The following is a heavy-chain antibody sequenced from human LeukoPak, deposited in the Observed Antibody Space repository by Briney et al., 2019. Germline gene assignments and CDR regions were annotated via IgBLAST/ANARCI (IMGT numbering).Heavy chain of an antibody. Sequence: GGSLRLSCAASGFTFGSYEMNWVRQAPGMGLEWVSYISGSGSTINYADSVKGRFTISRDNSKNTLYLQMNSLGAEDTAVYYCARVADTHIFDYWGQGTLVTVSS. CDR2: ISGSGSTI. D-gene: IGHD2-21*01. J-gene: IGHJ4*02. CDR3: ARVADTHIFDY. CDR1: GFTFGSYE. V-gene: IGHV3-48*03.